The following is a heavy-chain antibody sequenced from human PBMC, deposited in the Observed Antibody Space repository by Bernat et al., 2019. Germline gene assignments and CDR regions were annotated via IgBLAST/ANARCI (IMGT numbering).Heavy chain of an antibody. D-gene: IGHD3-16*02. V-gene: IGHV3-49*03. J-gene: IGHJ4*02. CDR1: GFTFGDYA. CDR3: TRVFRLGELSAGNYFDY. Sequence: EVQLVESGGGLVQPGRSLRLSCTASGFTFGDYAMSWFRQAPGKGLEWVGFIRSKTYGGTTEYAASVKGRFTISRDDSESIAYLQMNSLKTEDTAVYYCTRVFRLGELSAGNYFDYWGQGTLVTVST. CDR2: IRSKTYGGTT.